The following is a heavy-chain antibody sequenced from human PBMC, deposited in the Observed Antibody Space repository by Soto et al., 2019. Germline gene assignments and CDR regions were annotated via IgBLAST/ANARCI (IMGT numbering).Heavy chain of an antibody. J-gene: IGHJ3*02. CDR1: GFTFSSYG. CDR2: ISYDGSNK. D-gene: IGHD1-1*01. Sequence: SLRLSCAASGFTFSSYGMHWVRQAPGKGLEWVAVISYDGSNKYYADSVKGRFTTSRDNSKNTLYLQMNSLRAEDTAVYYCARNSMDRDGYNWKAFDIWGQGTMVTVSS. CDR3: ARNSMDRDGYNWKAFDI. V-gene: IGHV3-30*03.